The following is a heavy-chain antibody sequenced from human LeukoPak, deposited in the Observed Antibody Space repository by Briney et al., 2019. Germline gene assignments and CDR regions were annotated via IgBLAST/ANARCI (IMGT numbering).Heavy chain of an antibody. CDR2: IIPIFGTA. D-gene: IGHD6-6*01. J-gene: IGHJ4*02. Sequence: SVKVSCKASGGTFSSYAISWVRQAPGQGLEWMGGIIPIFGTANYAQKFQGRVTITTDESTSTAYMELSSLRSEDTAVYYCARGVYSSSSGGYFDYWGQGTLVTVSS. CDR3: ARGVYSSSSGGYFDY. V-gene: IGHV1-69*05. CDR1: GGTFSSYA.